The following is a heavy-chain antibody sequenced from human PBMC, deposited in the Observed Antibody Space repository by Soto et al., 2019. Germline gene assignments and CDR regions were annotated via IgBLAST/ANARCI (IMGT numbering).Heavy chain of an antibody. V-gene: IGHV4-39*01. CDR2: IYYRGIT. J-gene: IGHJ4*02. CDR3: ARLEGLTTISYYFDF. CDR1: GDSINSDKYY. Sequence: QLQLQESGPGLVKPSETLSLTCSVSGDSINSDKYYWGWIRQPPGKGLEWIGSIYYRGITYYNPSLQTRVTISHDKSKSQFSLKLNSVTAADSAVCFCARLEGLTTISYYFDFWGQGALVTVS. D-gene: IGHD2-21*02.